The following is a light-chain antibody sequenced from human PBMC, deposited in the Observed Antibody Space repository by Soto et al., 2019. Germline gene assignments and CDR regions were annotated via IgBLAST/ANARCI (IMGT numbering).Light chain of an antibody. J-gene: IGKJ2*01. Sequence: DIQMTQSSATLSASVGDRVTLTCRASQSISSWLAWYQQKPGKAPTLLIYDASSLESGVPSRCSGSGSGTEFTLTISSLQPDDFATYYCQQYNSYSTFGQGTKLEIK. CDR1: QSISSW. V-gene: IGKV1-5*01. CDR3: QQYNSYST. CDR2: DAS.